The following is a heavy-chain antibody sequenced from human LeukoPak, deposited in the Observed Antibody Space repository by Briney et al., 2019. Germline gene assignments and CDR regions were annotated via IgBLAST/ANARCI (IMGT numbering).Heavy chain of an antibody. J-gene: IGHJ4*02. CDR3: AKTYGSGSYLPYYFDY. CDR2: ISGSGGST. V-gene: IGHV3-23*01. Sequence: GGSLRLSCAASGFTFSSYAMSWVRQAPGKGLEWVSAISGSGGSTYYADSVKGRFTISRDNSKNTLYLQMNSLRAEDTAVYYCAKTYGSGSYLPYYFDYWGQGTLVTVSS. CDR1: GFTFSSYA. D-gene: IGHD3-10*01.